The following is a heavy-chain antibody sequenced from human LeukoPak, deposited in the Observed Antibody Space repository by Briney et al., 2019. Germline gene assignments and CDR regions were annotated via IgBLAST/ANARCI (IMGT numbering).Heavy chain of an antibody. D-gene: IGHD6-13*01. V-gene: IGHV3-7*03. J-gene: IGHJ4*02. CDR3: ARGAAAGTVFDY. Sequence: GGSLRLSCAASGFTFSSYWTSWVRQAPGKGLEWVANIKQDGSEKYYVDSVKGRFTISRDNAKNSLYLQMNSLRAEDTAVYYCARGAAAGTVFDYWGQGTLVTVSS. CDR1: GFTFSSYW. CDR2: IKQDGSEK.